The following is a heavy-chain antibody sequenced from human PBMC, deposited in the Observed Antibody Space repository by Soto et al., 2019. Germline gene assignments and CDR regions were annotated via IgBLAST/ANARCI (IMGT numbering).Heavy chain of an antibody. CDR2: IYYSGST. J-gene: IGHJ4*02. CDR3: ARAMRGSYLRYFDY. CDR1: GGSISSYY. Sequence: QVQLQESGPGLVKPSETLSLTCTVSGGSISSYYWSWIRQPPGKGLEWIGYIYYSGSTNYNPSLKSRVTLSVDTSKNQFSLKLSSVTAADTAVYYCARAMRGSYLRYFDYWGQGTLVTVSS. V-gene: IGHV4-59*01. D-gene: IGHD1-26*01.